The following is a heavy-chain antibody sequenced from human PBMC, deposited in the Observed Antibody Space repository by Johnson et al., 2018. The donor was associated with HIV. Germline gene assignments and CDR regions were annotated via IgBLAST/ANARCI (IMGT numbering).Heavy chain of an antibody. D-gene: IGHD3-22*01. V-gene: IGHV3-33*01. CDR3: SRVGYYYDSSGYYSDALDI. CDR2: IRFDGSNK. CDR1: GFTFSSYG. Sequence: QVQLVESGGGVVQPGRSLRLSCAASGFTFSSYGMHWVRQAPGKGLEWVAFIRFDGSNKYYADSVKGRFAISRDNSKSIAYMQMNSLKTEDTAVYYCSRVGYYYDSSGYYSDALDIWGQGTMVTVSS. J-gene: IGHJ3*02.